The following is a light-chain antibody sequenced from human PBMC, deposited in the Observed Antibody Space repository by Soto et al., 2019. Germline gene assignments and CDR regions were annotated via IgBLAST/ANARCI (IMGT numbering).Light chain of an antibody. CDR1: QSVSNN. CDR2: DAS. CDR3: QQYNNWPPWT. Sequence: ILMTQSPATLFASTGERATLSCRASQSVSNNLAWYQQKPGQAPRLLIYDASTRATGIPARFSGSGSGTEFTLTISGLQSEDFAVYYCQQYNNWPPWTFGQGTKVEIK. V-gene: IGKV3-15*01. J-gene: IGKJ1*01.